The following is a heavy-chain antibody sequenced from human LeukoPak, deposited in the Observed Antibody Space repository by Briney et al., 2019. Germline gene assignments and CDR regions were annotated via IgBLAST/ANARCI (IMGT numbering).Heavy chain of an antibody. CDR2: IREDGSEK. CDR3: ARSGRVRGVIPHFDF. Sequence: GGSLRLSCVASGFSFNNYWMSWVRQAPGKGLEWVAIIREDGSEKYYVDSVKGRFTISRDNARNSLYLQLNSLRAEDTAVYNCARSGRVRGVIPHFDFWGQGTLVTVSS. D-gene: IGHD3-10*01. CDR1: GFSFNNYW. V-gene: IGHV3-7*01. J-gene: IGHJ4*02.